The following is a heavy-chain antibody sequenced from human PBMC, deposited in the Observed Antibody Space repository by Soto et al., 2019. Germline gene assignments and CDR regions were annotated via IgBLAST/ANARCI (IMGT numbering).Heavy chain of an antibody. CDR1: GYTVTSYG. D-gene: IGHD3-22*01. CDR2: ISAFNGNT. J-gene: IGHJ4*02. CDR3: ASDAAMILFDY. V-gene: IGHV1-18*01. Sequence: QVQLVQSGAEVKKPGASVKVSCKASGYTVTSYGISWVRQAPGQGLAWMGWISAFNGNTNYAHKLQGRVTMTTDVATSTGYMELRPLTSDDTAVYYFASDAAMILFDYWGQEALVTVST.